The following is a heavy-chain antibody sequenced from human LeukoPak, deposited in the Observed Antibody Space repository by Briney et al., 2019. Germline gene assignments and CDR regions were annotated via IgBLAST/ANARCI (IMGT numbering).Heavy chain of an antibody. J-gene: IGHJ4*02. V-gene: IGHV1-69*05. CDR3: ARAHTGGYSYGNFDY. CDR1: GGTFSSYA. CDR2: IIPIFGTA. Sequence: SVKVSCKASGGTFSSYAISWVRQAPGRGLEWMGGIIPIFGTANYAQKFQGRVTITTDESTSTAYMELSSLRSEDTAVYYCARAHTGGYSYGNFDYWGQGTLVTVSS. D-gene: IGHD5-18*01.